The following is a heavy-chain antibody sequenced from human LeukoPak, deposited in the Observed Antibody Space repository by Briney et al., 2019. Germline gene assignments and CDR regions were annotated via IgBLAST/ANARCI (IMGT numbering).Heavy chain of an antibody. Sequence: PGGSLRLSCAASGFTFNNYAMNWVRQAPGQGLEWVSAVSGSGANTYYADSVKGRFTISRDNSKNTLYLQMNSLRVEDTAVYYCAKDGGGWYRSGWYYFDSWGQGTLVTVSS. CDR1: GFTFNNYA. J-gene: IGHJ4*02. CDR2: VSGSGANT. CDR3: AKDGGGWYRSGWYYFDS. D-gene: IGHD6-19*01. V-gene: IGHV3-23*01.